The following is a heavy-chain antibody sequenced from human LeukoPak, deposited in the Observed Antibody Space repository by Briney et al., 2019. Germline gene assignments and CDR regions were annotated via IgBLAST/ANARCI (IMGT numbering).Heavy chain of an antibody. CDR2: INHSGST. D-gene: IGHD2-15*01. CDR3: ARYCSGGSCYHNWFDP. Sequence: SETLSLTCAVYGGSFSGYYWSWIRQPPGKGPEWIGEINHSGSTNYNPSLKSRVTISVDTSKNQFSLKLSSVTAADTAVYYCARYCSGGSCYHNWFDPWGQGTLVTVSS. J-gene: IGHJ5*02. CDR1: GGSFSGYY. V-gene: IGHV4-34*01.